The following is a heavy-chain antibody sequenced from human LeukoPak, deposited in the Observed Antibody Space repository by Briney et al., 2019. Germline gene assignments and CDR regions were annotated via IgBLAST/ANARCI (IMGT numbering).Heavy chain of an antibody. CDR1: GVTFSDYW. D-gene: IGHD1-1*01. CDR2: IKEDGSQK. V-gene: IGHV3-7*01. J-gene: IGHJ4*02. Sequence: VGSLRLSCAASGVTFSDYWMSWVRQAPGKGLERVAEIKEDGSQKYYVDSWKGRFTNSRDNAKNSVYLQMSSLRDEDTAVYYCARGWNTSPGVEYWGEGALV. CDR3: ARGWNTSPGVEY.